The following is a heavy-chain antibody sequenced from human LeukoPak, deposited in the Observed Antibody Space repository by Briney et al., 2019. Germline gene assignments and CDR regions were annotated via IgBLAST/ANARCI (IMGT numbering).Heavy chain of an antibody. Sequence: PSETLSLTCTVSGGSISSYYWSWIRQPPGKGLEWVGYIYYSGSTNSNPSLRTGVPISVDTSKNQFSLKLSSVTAADTAVYYCARGGLGYSYGPFPGYPDNWGQGTLVTVSS. D-gene: IGHD5-18*01. CDR2: IYYSGST. V-gene: IGHV4-59*01. CDR1: GGSISSYY. CDR3: ARGGLGYSYGPFPGYPDN. J-gene: IGHJ4*02.